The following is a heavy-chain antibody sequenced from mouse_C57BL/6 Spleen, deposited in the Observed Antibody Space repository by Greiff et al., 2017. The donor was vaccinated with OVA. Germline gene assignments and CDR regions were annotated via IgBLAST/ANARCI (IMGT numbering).Heavy chain of an antibody. CDR1: GYTFTSYG. J-gene: IGHJ2*01. CDR3: ARKDYDGDYFDY. D-gene: IGHD2-4*01. V-gene: IGHV1-81*01. Sequence: QVQLKQSGAELARPGASVKLSCKASGYTFTSYGISWVKQRTGQGLEWIGEIYPRSGNTYYNEKFKGKATLTADKSSSTAYMELRSLTSEDSAVYFCARKDYDGDYFDYWGQGTTLTVSS. CDR2: IYPRSGNT.